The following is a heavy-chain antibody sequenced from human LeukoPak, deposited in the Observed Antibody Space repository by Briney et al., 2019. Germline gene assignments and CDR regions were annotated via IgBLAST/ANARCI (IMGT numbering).Heavy chain of an antibody. V-gene: IGHV3-48*01. Sequence: GRSLRLSCAASGFTFSSYGMSWVRQAPGKGLEWVSYISSSSSTMYYAASVKGRFSISRDNAKNSLYLQMNSLRAEDTAVYYCARESFAARWDWGQGTLVTVSS. CDR3: ARESFAARWD. CDR2: ISSSSSTM. D-gene: IGHD6-6*01. CDR1: GFTFSSYG. J-gene: IGHJ4*02.